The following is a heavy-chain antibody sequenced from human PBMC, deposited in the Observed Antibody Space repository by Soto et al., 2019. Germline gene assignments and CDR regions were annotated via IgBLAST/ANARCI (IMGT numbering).Heavy chain of an antibody. CDR1: GTSFSNYY. CDR2: ISHSGGT. CDR3: ARGWDGRDV. Sequence: QVQLQQWGAGLLEPSGTLSLSCAVYGTSFSNYYWSWIRQPPGKGLEWIGEISHSGGTTYKPSLKSRVTLSVDTAKNHMFLNLSSVTAADTAVYYCARGWDGRDVWGQGTSVTVSS. D-gene: IGHD7-27*01. V-gene: IGHV4-34*01. J-gene: IGHJ6*02.